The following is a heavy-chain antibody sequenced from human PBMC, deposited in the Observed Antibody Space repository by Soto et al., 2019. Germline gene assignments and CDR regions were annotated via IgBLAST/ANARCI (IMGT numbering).Heavy chain of an antibody. CDR2: IRSKTNNYAT. J-gene: IGHJ4*02. CDR3: TSRTTVAAFTAY. Sequence: EVQLVESGGGLVQPGGSLKLSCAASGFRLSGSAMHWVRQAAGKGLEWVGRIRSKTNNYATEYGASVKGRFTISRDDSKNTAYLQMNSLKTEDPAVYYCTSRTTVAAFTAYWGQGTLVTVSS. D-gene: IGHD4-17*01. CDR1: GFRLSGSA. V-gene: IGHV3-73*01.